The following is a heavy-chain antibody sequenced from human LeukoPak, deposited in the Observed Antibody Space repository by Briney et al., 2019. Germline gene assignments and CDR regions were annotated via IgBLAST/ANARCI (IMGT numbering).Heavy chain of an antibody. J-gene: IGHJ2*01. CDR3: ARDQYYDSSGYRYWYFDL. D-gene: IGHD3-22*01. V-gene: IGHV1-69*04. CDR2: IIPILGIA. CDR1: GGTFSSYA. Sequence: ASVSVSCKASGGTFSSYAISWVRQAPGQGLEWMGRIIPILGIANYAQKFQGRVTITADKSTSTAYMELSSLRSEDTAVYYCARDQYYDSSGYRYWYFDLWGRGTLVTVSS.